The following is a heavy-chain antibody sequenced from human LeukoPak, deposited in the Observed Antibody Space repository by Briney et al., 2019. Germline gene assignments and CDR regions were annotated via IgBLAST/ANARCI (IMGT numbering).Heavy chain of an antibody. Sequence: PGGSLGLSCAASGFTFRSYGMHWVRQAPGKGLEWVTFIGYDGSNKYYTGSVKGRFTISRDNSKNTLYLQMNSLRTEDTAVYYCAKDSYYYYIDVWGKGTTVTVSS. CDR3: AKDSYYYYIDV. V-gene: IGHV3-30*02. CDR1: GFTFRSYG. J-gene: IGHJ6*03. CDR2: IGYDGSNK.